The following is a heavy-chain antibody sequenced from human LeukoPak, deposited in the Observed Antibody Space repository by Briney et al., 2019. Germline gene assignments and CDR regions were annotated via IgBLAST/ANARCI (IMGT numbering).Heavy chain of an antibody. J-gene: IGHJ4*02. CDR1: GYIFTHYW. D-gene: IGHD3-10*01. CDR3: ARQSRDGSKTRGYYFDY. CDR2: IYPADSDT. V-gene: IGHV5-51*01. Sequence: GESLKISCQIFGYIFTHYWIGWGRQIPGKGLGSMGIIYPADSDTTYSPSFQGQVTISADKSISTVYLQWSSLKASDTAMYYCARQSRDGSKTRGYYFDYWGQGTLVTVPS.